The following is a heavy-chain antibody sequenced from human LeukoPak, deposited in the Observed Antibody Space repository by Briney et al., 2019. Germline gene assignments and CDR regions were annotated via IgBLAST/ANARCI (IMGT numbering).Heavy chain of an antibody. J-gene: IGHJ4*02. Sequence: GGSLRLSCAGSEFTFSDYWMTWVRQAPGKGLEWVSVIYSGGSTYYADSVKGRFTISRDNSKNTLYLQMNSLRAEDTAVYYCARDPDYYDSSGQEDYWGQGTLVTVSS. CDR2: IYSGGST. CDR1: EFTFSDYW. CDR3: ARDPDYYDSSGQEDY. D-gene: IGHD3-22*01. V-gene: IGHV3-66*01.